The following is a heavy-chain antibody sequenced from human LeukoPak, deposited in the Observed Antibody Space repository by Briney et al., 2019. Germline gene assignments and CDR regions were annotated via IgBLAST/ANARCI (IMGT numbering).Heavy chain of an antibody. D-gene: IGHD2-15*01. Sequence: GEALKISCKGSGYSFTNYWIGWVRQMPGKGLEWMGIIHPGDSDARDSPSFQGQVTISADKSVTTAYQHWSSLRASASAMYYCALKSRGYCSGGRCYIGYWGQGTLVTVSS. CDR3: ALKSRGYCSGGRCYIGY. CDR1: GYSFTNYW. CDR2: IHPGDSDA. V-gene: IGHV5-51*01. J-gene: IGHJ4*02.